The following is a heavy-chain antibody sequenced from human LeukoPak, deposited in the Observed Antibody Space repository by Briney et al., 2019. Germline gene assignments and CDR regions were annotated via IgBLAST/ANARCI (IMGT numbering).Heavy chain of an antibody. V-gene: IGHV1-2*02. CDR1: GYTFTGYY. Sequence: ASVKVSCKASGYTFTGYYMHWVRPAPGQGLEWMGWINPNSGGTNYAQKFQGRVTMTRDTSISTAYMELSRLRSDDTAVYYCARDLDTRNYVDYWGQGTLVTVSS. CDR3: ARDLDTRNYVDY. D-gene: IGHD5-18*01. CDR2: INPNSGGT. J-gene: IGHJ4*02.